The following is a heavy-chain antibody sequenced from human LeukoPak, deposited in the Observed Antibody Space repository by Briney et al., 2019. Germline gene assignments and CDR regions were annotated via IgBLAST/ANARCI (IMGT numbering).Heavy chain of an antibody. D-gene: IGHD2-15*01. CDR2: INPNSGGT. V-gene: IGHV1-2*02. CDR3: ARDMKGYCSGDSCYYYMDV. Sequence: ASVKVSCKASGYPFTGYYMHWVRQAPGQGLEWMGWINPNSGGTNYAQKFQGRVTMTRDTSISTAYMELSRLRSDDTAVYYCARDMKGYCSGDSCYYYMDVWGKGTTVTVSS. CDR1: GYPFTGYY. J-gene: IGHJ6*03.